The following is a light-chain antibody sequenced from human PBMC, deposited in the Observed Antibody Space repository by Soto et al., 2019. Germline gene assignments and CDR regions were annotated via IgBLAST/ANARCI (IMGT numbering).Light chain of an antibody. CDR1: QSLLHITGETF. CDR3: MQSTQLPPT. V-gene: IGKV2D-29*02. Sequence: DIVMTHTPLSLSVTPGQPASISCKSSQSLLHITGETFLFWYLQKPGQSPQLLIYEVSTRVSGVPDRFSGSGSGTDFTLEISRVETDDVGIYYCMQSTQLPPTCGQGTRLEIK. J-gene: IGKJ5*01. CDR2: EVS.